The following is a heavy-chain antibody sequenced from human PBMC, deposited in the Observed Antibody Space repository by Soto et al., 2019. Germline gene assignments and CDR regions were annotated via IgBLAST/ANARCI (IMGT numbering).Heavy chain of an antibody. V-gene: IGHV4-31*03. D-gene: IGHD3-22*01. Sequence: SLTCTVSGGSISSGGYYWSWIRQHPGKGLEWIGYIYYSGSTYYNPSLKSRVTISVDTSKNQFSLKLSSVTAADTAVYYCARADYYDSSGYYRAPPPNYYYGMDVWGQGTTVTVSS. CDR1: GGSISSGGYY. CDR3: ARADYYDSSGYYRAPPPNYYYGMDV. J-gene: IGHJ6*02. CDR2: IYYSGST.